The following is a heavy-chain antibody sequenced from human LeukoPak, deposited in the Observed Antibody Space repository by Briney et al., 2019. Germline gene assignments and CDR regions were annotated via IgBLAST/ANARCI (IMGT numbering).Heavy chain of an antibody. Sequence: ASVKVSCKASGYTFTSYDINWVRQAPGQGREWMGWMNPNRGNTVYAQKFQGRVTMTRNTSISTAYMELSSLRSEDTAVYYCAIIYSSGWFNYYYYMDVWGKGTTVTVSS. CDR3: AIIYSSGWFNYYYYMDV. CDR1: GYTFTSYD. D-gene: IGHD6-19*01. CDR2: MNPNRGNT. J-gene: IGHJ6*03. V-gene: IGHV1-8*01.